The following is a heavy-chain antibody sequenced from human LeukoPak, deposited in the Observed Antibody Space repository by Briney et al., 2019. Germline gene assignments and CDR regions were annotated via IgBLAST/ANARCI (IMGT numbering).Heavy chain of an antibody. CDR2: IIPIFGTT. Sequence: ASVKVSCKASGGTFSSYAISWVRQAPGQGLEWMGGIIPIFGTTNYAQKFQGRVTITADKSTSTAYMELSSLRSEDTAVYYCARSHYDILTGYYTLYYYYYMDVWGKGTTVTVSS. CDR3: ARSHYDILTGYYTLYYYYYMDV. J-gene: IGHJ6*03. V-gene: IGHV1-69*06. D-gene: IGHD3-9*01. CDR1: GGTFSSYA.